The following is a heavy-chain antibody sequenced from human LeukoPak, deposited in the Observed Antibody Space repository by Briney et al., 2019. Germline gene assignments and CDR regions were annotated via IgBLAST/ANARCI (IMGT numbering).Heavy chain of an antibody. D-gene: IGHD6-13*01. Sequence: PSETLSLTCTVSGGSIRNYYWIWIRQPPGKGLEWIGYIYYTGSTNYNPSLKSRLTISIDTSKNQFSLELRSVTAADTAVYYCARGSSNWSNAFDIWGQGTMVIVSS. V-gene: IGHV4-59*08. CDR2: IYYTGST. J-gene: IGHJ3*02. CDR1: GGSIRNYY. CDR3: ARGSSNWSNAFDI.